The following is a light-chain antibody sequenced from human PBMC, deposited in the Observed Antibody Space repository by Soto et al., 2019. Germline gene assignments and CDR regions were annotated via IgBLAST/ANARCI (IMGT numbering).Light chain of an antibody. V-gene: IGLV2-14*01. CDR1: SSDVGGYNY. CDR3: SSYTSSSTV. CDR2: EVS. Sequence: QSVLTQPASVSGSPGQSITISCTVTSSDVGGYNYVSWYQQHPGKAPKLMIYEVSNRPSGVSNRFSGSKSGNTASLTISGLQAEDEADYYCSSYTSSSTVFGGGTKLTFL. J-gene: IGLJ2*01.